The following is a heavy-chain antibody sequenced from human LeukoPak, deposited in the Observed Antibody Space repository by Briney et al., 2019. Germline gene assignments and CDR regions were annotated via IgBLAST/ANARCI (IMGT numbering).Heavy chain of an antibody. CDR1: GFTFSSYS. CDR2: ISSSSSYI. D-gene: IGHD2-15*01. CDR3: ARDGLLGYCSGGSC. Sequence: GGSLRLSCAASGFTFSSYSMNWVRQAPGKGLEWVSSISSSSSYIYYADSVKGRFTISRDNAKNSLYLQMNSLRAEDTAVYYCARDGLLGYCSGGSCWGQGTLVTVSS. J-gene: IGHJ4*02. V-gene: IGHV3-21*01.